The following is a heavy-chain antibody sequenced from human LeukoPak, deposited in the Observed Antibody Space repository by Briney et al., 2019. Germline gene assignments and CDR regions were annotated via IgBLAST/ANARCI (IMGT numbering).Heavy chain of an antibody. V-gene: IGHV3-30*18. Sequence: GRSLRLSCAASGFTFSRYCMHWVRQAPGKGLGWVGVILYDGSNKYYADSVKGRVTISRDNSKNTLYLQMNSLRDEDTAVYYCAKDHEPYCGGDCFNGDYWGQGTLVTVSS. CDR3: AKDHEPYCGGDCFNGDY. CDR2: ILYDGSNK. D-gene: IGHD2-21*02. J-gene: IGHJ4*02. CDR1: GFTFSRYC.